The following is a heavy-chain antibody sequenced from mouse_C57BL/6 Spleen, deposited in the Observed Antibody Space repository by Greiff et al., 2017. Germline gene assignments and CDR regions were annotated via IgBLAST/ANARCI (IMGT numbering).Heavy chain of an antibody. V-gene: IGHV14-4*01. D-gene: IGHD2-2*01. CDR3: TTRGYDY. CDR1: GFNIKDDY. J-gene: IGHJ2*01. CDR2: IDPENGDT. Sequence: VQLQQSGAELVRPGASVKLSCTASGFNIKDDYMHWVKQRPEQGLAWIGWIDPENGDTDYASKFQGKATITADTSSNTDYLQLSSLTSENTAVYYCTTRGYDYWGQGTTLTVSS.